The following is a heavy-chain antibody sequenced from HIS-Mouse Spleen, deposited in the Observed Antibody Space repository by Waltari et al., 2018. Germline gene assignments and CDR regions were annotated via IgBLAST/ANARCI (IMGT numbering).Heavy chain of an antibody. CDR2: IYYSGST. CDR3: AREIPYSSSWYDWYFDL. J-gene: IGHJ2*01. CDR1: GGSIRRRSYY. D-gene: IGHD6-13*01. V-gene: IGHV4-39*07. Sequence: QLQLQESGPGLVKPSETLSLTCPVSGGSIRRRSYYWGWIRQPPGKGLEWIGSIYYSGSTYYNPSLKSRVTISVDTSKNQFSLKLSSVTAADTAVYYCAREIPYSSSWYDWYFDLWGRGTLVTVSS.